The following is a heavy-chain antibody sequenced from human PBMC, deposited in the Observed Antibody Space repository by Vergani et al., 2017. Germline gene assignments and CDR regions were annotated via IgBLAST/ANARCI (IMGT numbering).Heavy chain of an antibody. D-gene: IGHD3-9*01. CDR3: ARVMYRDVASTGYRLEGMDI. V-gene: IGHV4-59*13. J-gene: IGHJ6*02. CDR2: IYSTGST. Sequence: QVQLEESGPGLVKPSETLSLTCTVSGGSFNTYYWSWIRQSPGKGLEWIGYIYSTGSTNYNPSLNSRVTMSVDTSKNQFSLKLRSVTAADTAVYFCARVMYRDVASTGYRLEGMDIWGQGTTVTISS. CDR1: GGSFNTYY.